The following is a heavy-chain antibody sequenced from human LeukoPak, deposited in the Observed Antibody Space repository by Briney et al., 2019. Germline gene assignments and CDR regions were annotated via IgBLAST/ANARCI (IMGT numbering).Heavy chain of an antibody. CDR2: IYYSGST. J-gene: IGHJ4*02. V-gene: IGHV4-59*01. Sequence: SETLSLTCTVSGGSISSYYWSWIRQPPGKGLEWIGYIYYSGSTNYNPSLKSRVAISGDTSKNKFSLKLSSVTAADTAVYYCARARGCKGGKLDYWGRGTLVTVSS. CDR3: ARARGCKGGKLDY. D-gene: IGHD2/OR15-2a*01. CDR1: GGSISSYY.